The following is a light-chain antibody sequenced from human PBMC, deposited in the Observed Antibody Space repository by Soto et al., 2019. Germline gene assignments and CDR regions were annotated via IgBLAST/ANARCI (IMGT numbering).Light chain of an antibody. V-gene: IGLV1-40*01. J-gene: IGLJ3*02. CDR3: CSFAGSTTW. CDR2: GNS. CDR1: SSNIGAGYD. Sequence: QSVLTQPPSVSGAPGQRVTISCTGSSSNIGAGYDVHWYQQLPGTAPKLLIYGNSNRPSGVPDRFSGSKSGTSASLAITGLQAEDEADYYCCSFAGSTTWFGGGTKVTVL.